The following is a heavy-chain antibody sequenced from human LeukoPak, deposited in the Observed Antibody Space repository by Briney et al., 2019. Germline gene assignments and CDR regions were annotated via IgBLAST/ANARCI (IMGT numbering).Heavy chain of an antibody. CDR2: IYTSGST. Sequence: SQTLSLTCTVSGGSISSGSYYWSWIRQPAGKGLEWIGRIYTSGSTNYNPSLKSRATISVDTSKNQFSLKLSSVTAADTAVYYCARGTYSSSWYFDYWGQGTLVTVSS. CDR3: ARGTYSSSWYFDY. J-gene: IGHJ4*02. D-gene: IGHD6-13*01. V-gene: IGHV4-61*02. CDR1: GGSISSGSYY.